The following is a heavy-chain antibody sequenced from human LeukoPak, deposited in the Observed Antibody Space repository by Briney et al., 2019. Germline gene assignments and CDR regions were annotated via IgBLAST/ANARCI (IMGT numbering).Heavy chain of an antibody. J-gene: IGHJ5*02. Sequence: PGTLSLTCAVSGGSISSSNWWSWVRQPPGKGLEWIGEIYHSGSTNYNPSLKSRVTISVDKSKNQLSLKLNSVTAADTAVYYCARDRSATGSYYDPWGQGTLATVSS. D-gene: IGHD6-13*01. CDR3: ARDRSATGSYYDP. V-gene: IGHV4-4*03. CDR1: GGSISSSNW. CDR2: IYHSGST.